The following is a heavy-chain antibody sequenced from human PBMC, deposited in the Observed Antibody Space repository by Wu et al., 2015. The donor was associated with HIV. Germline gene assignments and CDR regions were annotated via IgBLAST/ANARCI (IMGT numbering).Heavy chain of an antibody. D-gene: IGHD5-12*01. Sequence: QVQLVQSGAEVKKPGASVKVSCKAFGYTFTSYYMHWVRQAPGQGLEWMGIINPSGGSTSYAQKFQGRVTMTRDTSTSTVYMELSSLKSEDTAVYYCARNTDSVATSLYSLGVWGQGTVVTVSS. CDR3: ARNTDSVATSLYSLGV. J-gene: IGHJ6*02. V-gene: IGHV1-46*01. CDR2: INPSGGST. CDR1: GYTFTSYY.